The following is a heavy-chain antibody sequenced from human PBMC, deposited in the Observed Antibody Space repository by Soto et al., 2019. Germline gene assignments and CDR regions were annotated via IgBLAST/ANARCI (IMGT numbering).Heavy chain of an antibody. J-gene: IGHJ4*02. D-gene: IGHD3-10*01. V-gene: IGHV1-18*01. CDR3: ARDLYYYGSGELLSVDY. CDR2: ISAYNGNT. CDR1: GYTFTSYG. Sequence: QVQLVQSGAEVKKPGASVKVSCKASGYTFTSYGISWVRQAPGQGLEWMGWISAYNGNTNYAQKLQGRVTMTTDTSTSTAYMELRSLRSDDTAVYYCARDLYYYGSGELLSVDYWGQGTLVTVSS.